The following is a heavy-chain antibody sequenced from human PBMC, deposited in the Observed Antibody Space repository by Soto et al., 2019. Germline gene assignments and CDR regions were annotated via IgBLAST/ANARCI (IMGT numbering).Heavy chain of an antibody. CDR2: INHSGST. J-gene: IGHJ4*02. V-gene: IGHV4-34*01. CDR1: GGSFSGYY. D-gene: IGHD6-13*01. CDR3: ATTGIPAAVD. Sequence: QLQLQQWGAGLLKPSETLSLTCAVYGGSFSGYYWSWIRQPPGKGLEWIGEINHSGSTNYNPSLKSRVTISVDTSKNQFSLKLSSVTAADTAVYYCATTGIPAAVDWGQGTLVTVSS.